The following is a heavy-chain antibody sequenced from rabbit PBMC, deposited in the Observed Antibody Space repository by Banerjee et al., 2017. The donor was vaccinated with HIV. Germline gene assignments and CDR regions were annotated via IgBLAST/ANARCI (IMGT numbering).Heavy chain of an antibody. D-gene: IGHD1-1*01. CDR1: GFSFSSDYD. V-gene: IGHV1S45*01. Sequence: QEQLEESGGDLVKPEGSLTLTCTASGFSFSSDYDMCWVRQAPGKGLEWIGCIVPGSSGGTYYASWAKGRFTISKTSSTTVTLQMTSLTAADTATYFCARESASSSGYNDAFDPWGQGTLVTVS. J-gene: IGHJ2*01. CDR3: ARESASSSGYNDAFDP. CDR2: IVPGSSGGT.